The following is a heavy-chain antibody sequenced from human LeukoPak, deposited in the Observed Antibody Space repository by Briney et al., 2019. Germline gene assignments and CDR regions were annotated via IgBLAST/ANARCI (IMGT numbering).Heavy chain of an antibody. CDR3: AKGRCSGPGCDSFDY. CDR2: ISDDSSFT. J-gene: IGHJ4*02. V-gene: IGHV3-23*01. Sequence: GGSLRLSCAASGLFFGKYAMAWVRQAPGKGLECVSIISDDSSFTYYLDSVKGRSTIFRDNSKNTLYLHMNSLKAEDTAVYYCAKGRCSGPGCDSFDYWGQGTLVTVSS. CDR1: GLFFGKYA. D-gene: IGHD5-12*01.